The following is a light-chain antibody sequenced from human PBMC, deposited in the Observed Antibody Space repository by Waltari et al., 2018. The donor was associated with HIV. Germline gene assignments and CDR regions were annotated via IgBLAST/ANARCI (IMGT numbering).Light chain of an antibody. CDR2: WAS. Sequence: EIVMTQSPDSLTVSLGERATINFKSSYSLSYSSINKHYLAWYQQKPGQPPKLLIYWASTRVSGVPDRFSGSGSGTDFTLTISSLQAEDVAVYYCQQYYTTPLTFGPGTKVDIK. CDR3: QQYYTTPLT. J-gene: IGKJ3*01. CDR1: YSLSYSSINKHY. V-gene: IGKV4-1*01.